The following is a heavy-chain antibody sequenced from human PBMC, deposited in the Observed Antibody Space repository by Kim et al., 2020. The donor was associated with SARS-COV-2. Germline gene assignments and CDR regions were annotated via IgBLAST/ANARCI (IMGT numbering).Heavy chain of an antibody. CDR1: GFTFSSYA. CDR2: ISGSGGST. Sequence: GGSLRLSCAASGFTFSSYAMSWVRQAPGKGLEWVSAISGSGGSTYYADSVKGRFTISRDNSKNTLYLQMNSLRAEDTAVYYCAILVGGYSYGYFDYWGQGTLVTVSS. V-gene: IGHV3-23*01. D-gene: IGHD5-18*01. CDR3: AILVGGYSYGYFDY. J-gene: IGHJ4*02.